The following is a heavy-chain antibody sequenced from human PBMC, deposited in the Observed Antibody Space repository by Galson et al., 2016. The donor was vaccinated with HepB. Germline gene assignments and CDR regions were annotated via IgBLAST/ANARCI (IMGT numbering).Heavy chain of an antibody. V-gene: IGHV1-69*01. CDR2: ILPIHGTA. J-gene: IGHJ4*02. D-gene: IGHD3-22*01. CDR1: EGNLNTYA. Sequence: KVSCKAVEGNLNTYAIDWVRQAPGQGLEWMGGILPIHGTADYTQKFQGRLTLTADESTSTAYLELRNLRSEDTAVYYCATHFRDSSGYGALDIWGQGTLVTVSS. CDR3: ATHFRDSSGYGALDI.